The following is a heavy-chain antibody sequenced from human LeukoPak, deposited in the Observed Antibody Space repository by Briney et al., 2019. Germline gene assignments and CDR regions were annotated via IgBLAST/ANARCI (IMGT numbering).Heavy chain of an antibody. CDR1: GYTFTSYG. V-gene: IGHV1-18*01. CDR3: ARDHNWNPRNWFDP. J-gene: IGHJ5*02. CDR2: ISAYNGNT. Sequence: GASVKVSCKASGYTFTSYGISWVRQAPGQGLEWMGWISAYNGNTNYAQKLQGRVTMTTDTSTRTAYMDLRSLRSDDTAVYYCARDHNWNPRNWFDPWGQGTLVTVSS. D-gene: IGHD1-20*01.